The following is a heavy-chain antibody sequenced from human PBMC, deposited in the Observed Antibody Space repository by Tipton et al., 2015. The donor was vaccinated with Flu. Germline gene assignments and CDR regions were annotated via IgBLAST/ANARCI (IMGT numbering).Heavy chain of an antibody. Sequence: GLVKPSETLSLKCTVSGYAISRGYYWGWVRRPPGKGLEWIGTIYHSGTTYYNPSLKSRLTISVDTSKNQFSLRLSSVTAADTAVYYCARHTGDSVRGVIDYWGQGTLVTVSS. V-gene: IGHV4-38-2*02. CDR3: ARHTGDSVRGVIDY. CDR1: GYAISRGYY. CDR2: IYHSGTT. D-gene: IGHD3-10*02. J-gene: IGHJ4*02.